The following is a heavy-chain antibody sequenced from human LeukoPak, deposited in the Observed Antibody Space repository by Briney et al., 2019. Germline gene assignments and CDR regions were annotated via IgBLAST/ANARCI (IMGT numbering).Heavy chain of an antibody. J-gene: IGHJ5*02. CDR1: GYTFTSYY. CDR3: ARGPRCSSTSCYRAHSWFDP. V-gene: IGHV1-46*01. CDR2: INPSGGST. D-gene: IGHD2-2*01. Sequence: ASVKVSCKASGYTFTSYYMHWVRQAPGQGLEWMGIINPSGGSTSYAQKFQGRVTMTRDTSTSTVYMELSSLRSEDTAVCYCARGPRCSSTSCYRAHSWFDPWGQGTLVTVSS.